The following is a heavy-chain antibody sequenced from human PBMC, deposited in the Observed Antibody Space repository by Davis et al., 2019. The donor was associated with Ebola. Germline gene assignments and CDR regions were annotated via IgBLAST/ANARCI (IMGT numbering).Heavy chain of an antibody. V-gene: IGHV3-9*01. J-gene: IGHJ6*02. Sequence: GGSLRLSCAASGFTFSSYGMHWVRQAPGKGLEWVSGISWNSGSIGYADSVKGRFTISRDNAKNSLYLQMNSLRAEDTALYYCAKSLTTVTRLRYYYGMDVWGQGTTVTVSS. CDR3: AKSLTTVTRLRYYYGMDV. CDR2: ISWNSGSI. CDR1: GFTFSSYG. D-gene: IGHD4-11*01.